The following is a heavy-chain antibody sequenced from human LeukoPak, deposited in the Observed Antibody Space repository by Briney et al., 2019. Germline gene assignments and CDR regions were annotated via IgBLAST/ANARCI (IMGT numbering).Heavy chain of an antibody. D-gene: IGHD2-15*01. CDR1: GGSISSYY. J-gene: IGHJ6*03. Sequence: SETLSLTCTVSGGSISSYYWSWIRQPPGKGLVLIGYIYYSGSTNYNPSLKSRVTISVDTSKNQFSLKLSSVTAADTAVYYCARVGGPYSGDYYYMDVWGKGTTVTVSS. CDR2: IYYSGST. CDR3: ARVGGPYSGDYYYMDV. V-gene: IGHV4-59*01.